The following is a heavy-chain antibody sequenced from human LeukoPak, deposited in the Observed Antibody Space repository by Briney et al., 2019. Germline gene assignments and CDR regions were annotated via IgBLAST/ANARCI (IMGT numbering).Heavy chain of an antibody. CDR2: IYTSGST. V-gene: IGHV4-4*07. J-gene: IGHJ3*02. Sequence: SETLSLTCTVSGGSISSYYWSWIRQPAGKGLEWIGRIYTSGSTNYNPSLKSRVTMSVDTSENQFSLKLSSVTAADTAVYYCARDFPLLWFGVSESGAFDIWGQGTMVTVSS. CDR3: ARDFPLLWFGVSESGAFDI. D-gene: IGHD3-10*01. CDR1: GGSISSYY.